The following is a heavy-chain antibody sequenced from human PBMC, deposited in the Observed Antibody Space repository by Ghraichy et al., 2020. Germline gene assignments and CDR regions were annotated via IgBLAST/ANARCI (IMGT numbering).Heavy chain of an antibody. CDR2: INHSGST. V-gene: IGHV4-34*01. D-gene: IGHD3-10*01. CDR3: ARSLGSGSYRYNWFDP. Sequence: SQTLSLTCAVYGGSFSGYYWSWIRQPPGKGLEWIGEINHSGSTNYNPSLKSRVTISVDTSKNQFSLKLSSVTAADTAVYYCARSLGSGSYRYNWFDPWGQGTLVTVSS. CDR1: GGSFSGYY. J-gene: IGHJ5*02.